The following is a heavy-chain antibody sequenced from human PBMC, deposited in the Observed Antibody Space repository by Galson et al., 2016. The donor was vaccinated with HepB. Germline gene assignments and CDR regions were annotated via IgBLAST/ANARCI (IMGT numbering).Heavy chain of an antibody. Sequence: TLSLTCTVSGGSISSGGYYWSWIRQHPGKGLEYIGYIYYSGSTYYSPSLESRVSMSVDTSDNQFSLTLRSVTAADTAVYYCARGARPLTAVMHRRGHLDGWGQGTLVTVSS. CDR2: IYYSGST. CDR3: ARGARPLTAVMHRRGHLDG. V-gene: IGHV4-31*03. D-gene: IGHD4-17*01. J-gene: IGHJ4*02. CDR1: GGSISSGGYY.